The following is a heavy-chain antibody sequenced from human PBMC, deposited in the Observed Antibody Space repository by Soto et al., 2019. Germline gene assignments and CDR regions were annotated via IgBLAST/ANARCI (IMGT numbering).Heavy chain of an antibody. CDR3: ARGGQDFWSGPFDY. CDR2: IDTSGST. D-gene: IGHD3-3*01. J-gene: IGHJ4*02. CDR1: GGSISNYY. V-gene: IGHV4-4*07. Sequence: QGQLQESGPGLVKPSETLSLTCTVSGGSISNYYCNWIRQPAGKGLEWIGRIDTSGSTKYKLSLKSQVTMSVDTSKQEFSLKLSSVAAAHTALYYCARGGQDFWSGPFDYWGRGALVTVSS.